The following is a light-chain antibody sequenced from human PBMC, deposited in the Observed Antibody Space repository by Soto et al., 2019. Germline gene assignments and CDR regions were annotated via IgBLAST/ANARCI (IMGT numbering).Light chain of an antibody. CDR2: AAS. CDR3: QQADTFPIT. J-gene: IGKJ5*01. CDR1: QGISRS. Sequence: DIQMSQSPSSVSASVGDRVTISWQASQGISRSLAWYQQKPGKAPKLLIYAASSLQSGVPSRFSGSGFGTDFTLTISSLQPEDSAIYYCQQADTFPITFGQGTRLEI. V-gene: IGKV1D-12*01.